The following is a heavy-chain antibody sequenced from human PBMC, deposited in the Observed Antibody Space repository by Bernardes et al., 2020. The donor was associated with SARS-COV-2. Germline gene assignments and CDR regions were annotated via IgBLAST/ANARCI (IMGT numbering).Heavy chain of an antibody. CDR2: IKTDGSST. J-gene: IGHJ6*02. Sequence: GGSLRLSCAASGFTFSNYWMHWVRQVPGKGLVWVSRIKTDGSSTYYADSVKGRFTISRDNFGNTLSLQMISLRAEDTAVYYCTKPPVVTASYYYYDMDVWGQGTTVTVSS. CDR3: TKPPVVTASYYYYDMDV. V-gene: IGHV3-74*01. D-gene: IGHD2-21*02. CDR1: GFTFSNYW.